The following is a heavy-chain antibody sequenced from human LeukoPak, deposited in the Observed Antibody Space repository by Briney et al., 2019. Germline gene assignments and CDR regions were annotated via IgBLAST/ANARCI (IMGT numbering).Heavy chain of an antibody. J-gene: IGHJ4*02. CDR3: AKGLELQGFGYFDY. CDR1: GFTFSSYA. D-gene: IGHD1-26*01. Sequence: GRSLRLSCAASGFTFSSYAMHWVRQAPGKGLEWVAVISYDGSNKYYADSVKGRFTISRDNSKNTLYLQMNSLRAEDTAVYYCAKGLELQGFGYFDYWGQGTLVTVSS. V-gene: IGHV3-30-3*01. CDR2: ISYDGSNK.